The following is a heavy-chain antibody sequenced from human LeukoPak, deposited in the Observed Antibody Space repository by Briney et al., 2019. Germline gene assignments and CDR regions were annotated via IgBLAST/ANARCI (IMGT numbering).Heavy chain of an antibody. Sequence: PGGSLRLSCAASGFTLSSYSMNWVRQAPGKGLEWVSSISSSSSYIYYADSVKGRFTISRDNAKNSLYLQMNSLRAEDTAVYYCARESPPRGYCSGGSCYADYWGQGTLVTVSS. CDR3: ARESPPRGYCSGGSCYADY. V-gene: IGHV3-21*01. J-gene: IGHJ4*02. CDR1: GFTLSSYS. CDR2: ISSSSSYI. D-gene: IGHD2-15*01.